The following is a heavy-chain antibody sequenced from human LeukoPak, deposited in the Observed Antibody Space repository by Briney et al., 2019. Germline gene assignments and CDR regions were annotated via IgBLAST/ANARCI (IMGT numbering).Heavy chain of an antibody. D-gene: IGHD6-6*01. J-gene: IGHJ4*02. Sequence: PSETLSLTCAVYGGSFSGYYWSWIRQPPGKGLEWIGEINHSGSTNYNPSLKSRVTISVDTSKNQFSLKLSSVTAADTAVYYCARVGEVSSSSFFDYWGQGTPVTVSS. V-gene: IGHV4-34*01. CDR1: GGSFSGYY. CDR2: INHSGST. CDR3: ARVGEVSSSSFFDY.